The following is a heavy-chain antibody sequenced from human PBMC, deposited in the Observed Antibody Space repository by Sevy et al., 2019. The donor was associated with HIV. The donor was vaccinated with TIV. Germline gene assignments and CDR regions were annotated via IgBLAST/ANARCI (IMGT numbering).Heavy chain of an antibody. Sequence: GGSQRLSCAASGFSLTTSDMHWVRQAPGKGLEWVAYVRNDGSNRYYADSVRDRFTISRDSPKNTLYLQMNSLRDEDTAIYYCARGRKTTEEWLEELDYYYGLDVWGQGTTVTVSS. CDR2: VRNDGSNR. D-gene: IGHD2-8*01. CDR3: ARGRKTTEEWLEELDYYYGLDV. V-gene: IGHV3-30*02. CDR1: GFSLTTSD. J-gene: IGHJ6*02.